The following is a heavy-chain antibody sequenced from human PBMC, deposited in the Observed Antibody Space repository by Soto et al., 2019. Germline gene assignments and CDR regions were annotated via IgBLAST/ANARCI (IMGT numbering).Heavy chain of an antibody. J-gene: IGHJ4*02. CDR1: GGSISSSSYY. Sequence: SETLSLTRTVSGGSISSSSYYWGWIRQPPGKGLEWIGSIYYSGSTYYNPSLKSRVTISVDTSKNQFSLKLSSVTAADTAVYYCARLSSFDYWGQGTLVTVSS. D-gene: IGHD2-15*01. CDR3: ARLSSFDY. CDR2: IYYSGST. V-gene: IGHV4-39*01.